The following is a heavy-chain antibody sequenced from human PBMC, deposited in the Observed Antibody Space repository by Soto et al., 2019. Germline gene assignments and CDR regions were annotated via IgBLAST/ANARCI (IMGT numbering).Heavy chain of an antibody. CDR3: ARFSGYSSGWDFDY. V-gene: IGHV2-70*04. CDR2: IDWDDDK. J-gene: IGHJ4*02. CDR1: GFSLSTSGMR. Sequence: SGPTLVNPTQTLTLTCTFSGFSLSTSGMRVSWIRQPPGKALEWLARIDWDDDKFYSTSLKTRLTISKDTSKNQVVLTMTNMDPVDTATYYCARFSGYSSGWDFDYWGQGTLVTVSS. D-gene: IGHD6-19*01.